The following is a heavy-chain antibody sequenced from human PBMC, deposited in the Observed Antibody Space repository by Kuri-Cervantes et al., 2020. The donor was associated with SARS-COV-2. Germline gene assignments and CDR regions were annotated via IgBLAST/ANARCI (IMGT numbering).Heavy chain of an antibody. CDR3: ARLLYLGYCSGGSCYSLEYYFDY. D-gene: IGHD2-15*01. V-gene: IGHV1-18*01. Sequence: ASVKVSCKASGYTFTSYGISWVRQAPGQGLEWMGWISAYNGNTNYAQKLQGRVTMTTDTSTSTAYMELRSLRSDDTAVYYCARLLYLGYCSGGSCYSLEYYFDYWGQGTLVTVSS. CDR2: ISAYNGNT. CDR1: GYTFTSYG. J-gene: IGHJ4*02.